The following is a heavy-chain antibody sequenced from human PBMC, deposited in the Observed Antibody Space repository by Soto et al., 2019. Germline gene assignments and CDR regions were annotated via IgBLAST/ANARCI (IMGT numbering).Heavy chain of an antibody. J-gene: IGHJ4*02. CDR3: TGRSGSGWYDS. CDR1: GFVVSSNY. Sequence: GGSLRLSCAASGFVVSSNYMSWVRQAPGKGLEWVSVIYSGGSTYYADSVKGRFTISRDNSKNTVYLQMNNLRAEDTAMYYCTGRSGSGWYDSWGQGTLVTVSS. CDR2: IYSGGST. D-gene: IGHD6-19*01. V-gene: IGHV3-53*01.